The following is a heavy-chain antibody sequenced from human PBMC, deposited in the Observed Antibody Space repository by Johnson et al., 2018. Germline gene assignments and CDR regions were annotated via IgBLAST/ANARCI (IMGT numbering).Heavy chain of an antibody. V-gene: IGHV3-30*18. Sequence: QVQLVESGGGVVQPGRSLRLSCVVSGFIFSNYGMHWVRQAPGKGLEWVAVISYDGSDKYYADSVKGRFTISRDNSMNTLYLEMNSLRAEDTAVYYCAKTEQADISMDYYYYYYMDVWGKGTTVTVSS. CDR3: AKTEQADISMDYYYYYYMDV. CDR2: ISYDGSDK. J-gene: IGHJ6*03. CDR1: GFIFSNYG. D-gene: IGHD5-18*01.